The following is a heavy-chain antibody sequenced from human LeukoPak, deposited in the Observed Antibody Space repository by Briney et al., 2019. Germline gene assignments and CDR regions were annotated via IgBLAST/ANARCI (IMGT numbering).Heavy chain of an antibody. D-gene: IGHD6-19*01. Sequence: SETLSLTCTVSGGSISSYYWSWIRQPPGKGLEWIGYIYYSGSTNYNPSLKSRVTISVDTSKNQFSLKLSSVTAADTAVYYCAREGVAGIFDYWGQGTLVTVSS. V-gene: IGHV4-59*01. CDR1: GGSISSYY. CDR3: AREGVAGIFDY. J-gene: IGHJ4*02. CDR2: IYYSGST.